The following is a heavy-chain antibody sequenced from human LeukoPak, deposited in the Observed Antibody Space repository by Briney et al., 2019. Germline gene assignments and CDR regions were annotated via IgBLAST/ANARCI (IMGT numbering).Heavy chain of an antibody. CDR2: IYYSGST. V-gene: IGHV4-59*12. Sequence: SETLSLTCTVSGGSIGSYYWSWIRQPPGKGLEWIGYIYYSGSTYYNPSLKSRVTISVDTSKNQFSLKLSSVTAADTAVYYCARDYIDYGDYRDPPVYFDYWGQGTLVTVSS. D-gene: IGHD4-17*01. CDR3: ARDYIDYGDYRDPPVYFDY. CDR1: GGSIGSYY. J-gene: IGHJ4*02.